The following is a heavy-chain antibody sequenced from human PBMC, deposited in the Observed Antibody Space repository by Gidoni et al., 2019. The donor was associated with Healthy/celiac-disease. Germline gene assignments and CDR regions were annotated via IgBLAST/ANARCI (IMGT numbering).Heavy chain of an antibody. Sequence: QVQLVESGGGVVQPGRSLRLSCAASGFPFSSDAMHCVRQAPGKGLGWVAVISHDGSNKYYADSVKGRFTISRDNSKNTLYLQMNSLRAEDTAVYYCARGGEWVRLGFDPWGQGTLVTVSS. CDR2: ISHDGSNK. V-gene: IGHV3-30-3*01. CDR3: ARGGEWVRLGFDP. J-gene: IGHJ5*02. D-gene: IGHD3-10*01. CDR1: GFPFSSDA.